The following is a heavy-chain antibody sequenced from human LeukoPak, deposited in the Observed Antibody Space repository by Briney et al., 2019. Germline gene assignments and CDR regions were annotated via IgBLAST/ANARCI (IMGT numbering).Heavy chain of an antibody. CDR2: ISYDGSNK. D-gene: IGHD3-3*01. Sequence: PGGSLRLSCAASGFTFSSYAMHWVRQAPGKGLEWVAVISYDGSNKYYADSVKGRFTISTDNSKNTLYLQMNSLRAEDTAVYYCAKPQNVLRFLEWLSNFDPWGQGTLVTVSS. CDR3: AKPQNVLRFLEWLSNFDP. J-gene: IGHJ5*02. CDR1: GFTFSSYA. V-gene: IGHV3-30-3*02.